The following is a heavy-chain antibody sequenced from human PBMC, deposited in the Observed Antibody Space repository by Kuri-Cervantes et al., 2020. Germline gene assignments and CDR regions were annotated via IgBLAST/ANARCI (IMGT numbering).Heavy chain of an antibody. CDR3: ARTPAAGGGDN. CDR2: IKCDGSEK. V-gene: IGHV3-52*01. Sequence: GESLKISCAASGFTFSSSWMHWVCQAPEKGLEWVADIKCDGSEKYYVDSVKGRLTISRDNAKNSLYLQMNSLRAEDTAVYYCARTPAAGGGDNWGQGTLVTVSS. CDR1: GFTFSSSW. D-gene: IGHD5-24*01. J-gene: IGHJ4*02.